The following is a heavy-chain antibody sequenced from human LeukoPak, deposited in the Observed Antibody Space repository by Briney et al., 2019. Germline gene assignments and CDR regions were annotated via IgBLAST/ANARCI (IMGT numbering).Heavy chain of an antibody. Sequence: ASVKVSCKASGYTFTDYYIHWVRQAPGQGLEWMGWVNPNSGDTSHAHKFQGRVTMTSDTSISTAYMDLNRVRSDDTAVYYCALLFSSTWYRFDSWGQGTLVTVSS. CDR2: VNPNSGDT. J-gene: IGHJ4*02. CDR1: GYTFTDYY. V-gene: IGHV1-2*02. D-gene: IGHD6-13*01. CDR3: ALLFSSTWYRFDS.